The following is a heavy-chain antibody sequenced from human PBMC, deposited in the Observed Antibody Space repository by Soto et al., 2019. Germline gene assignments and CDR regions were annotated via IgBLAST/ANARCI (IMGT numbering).Heavy chain of an antibody. CDR1: GFTPSSYS. CDR2: ISYDGSNK. J-gene: IGHJ4*02. Sequence: GGSLRLSCAASGFTPSSYSMHWVRQTPGKGLEWVAVISYDGSNKYYADSVKGRFTISRDNSKNTVSLQMNSLRPEDAAVYYCARDGSNSFDYWGQGTLVTVSS. CDR3: ARDGSNSFDY. V-gene: IGHV3-30-3*01. D-gene: IGHD5-12*01.